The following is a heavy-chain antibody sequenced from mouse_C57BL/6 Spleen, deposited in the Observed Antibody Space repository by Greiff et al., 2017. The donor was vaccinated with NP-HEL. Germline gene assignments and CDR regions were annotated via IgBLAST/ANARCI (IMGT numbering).Heavy chain of an antibody. V-gene: IGHV2-2*01. D-gene: IGHD3-3*01. Sequence: VKLMESGPGLVQPSQSLSITCTVSGFSLTSYGVHWVRQSPGKGLEWLGVIWSGGSTDYNAAFISRLSISKDNSKSQVFFKMNSLQADDTAIYYCARNEGTGYYAMDYWGQGTSVTVSS. CDR3: ARNEGTGYYAMDY. CDR2: IWSGGST. CDR1: GFSLTSYG. J-gene: IGHJ4*01.